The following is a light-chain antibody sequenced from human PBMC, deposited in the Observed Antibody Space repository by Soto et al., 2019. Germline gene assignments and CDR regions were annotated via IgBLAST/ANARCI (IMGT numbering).Light chain of an antibody. CDR1: QSVSSN. J-gene: IGKJ2*01. Sequence: EIVMTQSPATLSVSPGESATLSCRASQSVSSNLAWYQQKPGLAPRLLIYHTSTRATGVPARFSGSGSGTEFSLTISSLQSEDVAIYYCQQYNSWPPYTFGQGTKVDIK. CDR2: HTS. CDR3: QQYNSWPPYT. V-gene: IGKV3-15*01.